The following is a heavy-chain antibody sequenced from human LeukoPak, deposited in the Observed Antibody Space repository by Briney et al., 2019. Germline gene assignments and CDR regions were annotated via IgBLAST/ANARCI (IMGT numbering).Heavy chain of an antibody. CDR1: GFTFSSYG. J-gene: IGHJ4*02. V-gene: IGHV3-30*18. Sequence: PGGSLRLSCAASGFTFSSYGMHWVRQAPGKGLEWVAVISYDGSNKYYADSVKGRFTISRDNSKNTLYLQMNSLRAEDTAVYYCAKDPRGGDCYAHDFWGQGTLVTVSS. CDR2: ISYDGSNK. D-gene: IGHD2-21*02. CDR3: AKDPRGGDCYAHDF.